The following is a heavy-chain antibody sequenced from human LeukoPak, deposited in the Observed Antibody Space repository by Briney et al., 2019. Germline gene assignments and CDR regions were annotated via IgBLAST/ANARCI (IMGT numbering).Heavy chain of an antibody. CDR3: ARVSRITGTTSWFDP. CDR2: IYYSGST. D-gene: IGHD1-7*01. J-gene: IGHJ5*02. V-gene: IGHV4-59*12. Sequence: PSETLSLTCTVSGGSISSYYWSWIRQPPGKGLEWIGYIYYSGSTNYNPSLKSRVTISVDTSKNQFSLKLSSVTAADTAVYYCARVSRITGTTSWFDPWGQGTLVTVSS. CDR1: GGSISSYY.